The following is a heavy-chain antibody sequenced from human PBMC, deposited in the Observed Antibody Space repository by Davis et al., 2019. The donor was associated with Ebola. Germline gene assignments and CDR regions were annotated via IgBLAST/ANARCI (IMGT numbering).Heavy chain of an antibody. Sequence: PSETLSLTCTVSGGSISSSSYYWGWIRQPPGKGLEWIGSIYYSGSTYYNPSLKSRVTISVDTSKNQFSLKLSSVTAADTAVYYCASNEGATRFDYWGQGTLVTVSS. CDR3: ASNEGATRFDY. V-gene: IGHV4-39*01. D-gene: IGHD1-26*01. CDR1: GGSISSSSYY. J-gene: IGHJ4*02. CDR2: IYYSGST.